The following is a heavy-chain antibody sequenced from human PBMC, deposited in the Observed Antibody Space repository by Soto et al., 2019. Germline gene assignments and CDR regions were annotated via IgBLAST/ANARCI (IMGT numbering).Heavy chain of an antibody. Sequence: PGGSLRLSCAASGFTFSSYAMSWVRQAPGKWLEWVSAISGSGGSTYYADSVKGRFTISRDNSKNTLYLQMNSLRAEDTAVYYCAKDRRSSSWCEAGYYYYYGMDVWGQGXTVTVYS. CDR1: GFTFSSYA. D-gene: IGHD6-13*01. J-gene: IGHJ6*02. CDR2: ISGSGGST. CDR3: AKDRRSSSWCEAGYYYYYGMDV. V-gene: IGHV3-23*01.